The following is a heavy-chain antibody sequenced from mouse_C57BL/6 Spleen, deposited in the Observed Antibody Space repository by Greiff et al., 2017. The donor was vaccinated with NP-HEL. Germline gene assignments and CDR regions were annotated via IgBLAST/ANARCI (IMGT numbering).Heavy chain of an antibody. CDR2: ISYDGSN. V-gene: IGHV3-6*01. CDR3: ARSLTGFDY. D-gene: IGHD4-1*01. J-gene: IGHJ2*01. CDR1: GYSITSGYY. Sequence: EVQLVESGPGLVKPSQSLSLTCSVTGYSITSGYYWNWIRQFPGNKLEWMGYISYDGSNNYNPSLKNRISITRDTSKNQFFLKLNSVTTEDTATYYCARSLTGFDYWGQGTTLTVSS.